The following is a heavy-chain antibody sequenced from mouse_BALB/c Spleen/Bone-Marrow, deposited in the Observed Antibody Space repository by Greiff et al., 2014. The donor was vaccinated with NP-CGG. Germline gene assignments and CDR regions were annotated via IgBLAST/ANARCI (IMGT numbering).Heavy chain of an antibody. CDR2: IDPANGNT. CDR3: ATYYYGSSWGFAY. V-gene: IGHV14-3*02. CDR1: GFNIKDTY. J-gene: IGHJ3*01. Sequence: EVKVEESGAELVKPGASAKLSCTASGFNIKDTYMHWVKQRPEQGLEWIGRIDPANGNTKYDPKFQGKATITADTSSNTAYLQLSSLTSEDTAVYYCATYYYGSSWGFAYWGQGTLVTVSA. D-gene: IGHD1-1*01.